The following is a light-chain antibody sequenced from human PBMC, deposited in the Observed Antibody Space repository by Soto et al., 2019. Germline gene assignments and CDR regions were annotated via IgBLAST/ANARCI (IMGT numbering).Light chain of an antibody. J-gene: IGLJ3*02. CDR1: SSDVGGYNF. CDR2: GVS. V-gene: IGLV2-14*01. CDR3: SSYTTSSTLWV. Sequence: QSALTQPASVSGSPGQSITISCTGTSSDVGGYNFVSWYQQHPGKAPKLMIYGVSHRPSGVSNRFSGSKSGNTASLTISGLQAEDEADYYCSSYTTSSTLWVFGGGTKLTVL.